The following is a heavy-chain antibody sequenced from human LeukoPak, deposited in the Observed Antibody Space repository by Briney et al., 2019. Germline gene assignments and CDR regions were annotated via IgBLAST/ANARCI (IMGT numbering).Heavy chain of an antibody. Sequence: PSETLSLTCTVSGYSISSGYYWGWIRPPPGKGLEWIGSIYHSGSTYYNPSLKSRVTISVDTSKNQFSLKLSSVTAADTAVYYCARDRMSIAARGYYYYYMDVWGKGTTVTVSS. V-gene: IGHV4-38-2*02. CDR1: GYSISSGYY. CDR2: IYHSGST. CDR3: ARDRMSIAARGYYYYYMDV. D-gene: IGHD6-6*01. J-gene: IGHJ6*03.